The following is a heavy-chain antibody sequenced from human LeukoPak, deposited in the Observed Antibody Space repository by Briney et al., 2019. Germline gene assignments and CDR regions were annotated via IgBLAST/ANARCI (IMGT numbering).Heavy chain of an antibody. V-gene: IGHV3-30*18. CDR2: ISNVGNSQ. D-gene: IGHD4-17*01. CDR3: AKGVPRALTGPSGDYTGDAFDY. Sequence: PGRSLRLSCAASGFAFNTYGMHWVRQAPGKGLDWVAVISNVGNSQYYADSVKGRFTASRDNSKNTLYLQMNSLTTDDTAVYYCAKGVPRALTGPSGDYTGDAFDYWGQGTLVTVSS. CDR1: GFAFNTYG. J-gene: IGHJ4*02.